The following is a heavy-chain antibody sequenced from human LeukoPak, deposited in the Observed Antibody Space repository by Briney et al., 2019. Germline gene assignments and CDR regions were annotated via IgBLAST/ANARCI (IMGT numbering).Heavy chain of an antibody. D-gene: IGHD6-19*01. Sequence: GASVKVSCKASGYTFTSYAMNWVRQAPGQGLEWMGWITTNTGNPTYAQGFTGHFVFSLDTSGSTAYLQISSLKAEDSAVYYCARGQKFVGRTLAGTTIYSYYYYMDVWGKGTTVTVSS. CDR1: GYTFTSYA. CDR2: ITTNTGNP. J-gene: IGHJ6*03. CDR3: ARGQKFVGRTLAGTTIYSYYYYMDV. V-gene: IGHV7-4-1*02.